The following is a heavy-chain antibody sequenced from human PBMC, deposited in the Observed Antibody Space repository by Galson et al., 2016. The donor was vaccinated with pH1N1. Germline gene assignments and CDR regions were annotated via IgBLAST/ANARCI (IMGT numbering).Heavy chain of an antibody. Sequence: SVKVSCKASGFTFSNYGFSWVRQAPCQGLEWMAWISAFNGDTKYAHKVQDRLTVTTDSSTNTAYMELRSLRSDDTALYSCARQSIASRPVFFDFWGRGTQVTVSS. CDR3: ARQSIASRPVFFDF. CDR2: ISAFNGDT. V-gene: IGHV1-18*01. D-gene: IGHD6-6*01. CDR1: GFTFSNYG. J-gene: IGHJ4*01.